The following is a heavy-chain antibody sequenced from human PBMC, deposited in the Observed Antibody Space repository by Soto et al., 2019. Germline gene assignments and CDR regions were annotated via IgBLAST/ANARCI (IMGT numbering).Heavy chain of an antibody. CDR2: INPDSGRT. J-gene: IGHJ6*01. Sequence: QVQLVQSGPEVGKPGASVKVSCKASGYTFTGYYLHWVRQAPGQGLEWMGYINPDSGRTRYAQKFQGTVTMTSDTSITTAYLELSSLKYDDSSMFYCALSFSQTNIDVWGQRTTVIVSS. CDR3: ALSFSQTNIDV. V-gene: IGHV1-2*02. CDR1: GYTFTGYY.